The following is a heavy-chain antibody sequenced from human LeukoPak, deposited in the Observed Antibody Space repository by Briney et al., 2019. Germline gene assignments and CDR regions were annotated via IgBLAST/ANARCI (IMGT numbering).Heavy chain of an antibody. CDR2: IYYSGYT. CDR3: AGHDGSGYSFFDC. J-gene: IGHJ4*02. D-gene: IGHD3-22*01. CDR1: GGSISSYY. V-gene: IGHV4-59*08. Sequence: SETLSLTCAVSGGSISSYYWSWIRQPPGKGLEWIGYIYYSGYTSYNPSLKSRVTISVATSKNQSSLKLSSVTAADTAVYYCAGHDGSGYSFFDCWGQGTLVTVSS.